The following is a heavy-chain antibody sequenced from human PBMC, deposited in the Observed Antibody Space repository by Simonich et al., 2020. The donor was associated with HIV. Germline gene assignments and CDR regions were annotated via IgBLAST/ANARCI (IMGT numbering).Heavy chain of an antibody. CDR2: RKQDGSGK. J-gene: IGHJ4*02. D-gene: IGHD6-6*01. Sequence: EVHLVESGGGLVQPGGSLRLSCAASGFSFSSYWMTWVRQAPRKGLEWVANRKQDGSGKYYVDSVKGRFTISRDNAKNSLYLQMNSLRAEDTAVYYCARGWDGSSSFLDDYWGQGTLVTVSS. V-gene: IGHV3-7*01. CDR3: ARGWDGSSSFLDDY. CDR1: GFSFSSYW.